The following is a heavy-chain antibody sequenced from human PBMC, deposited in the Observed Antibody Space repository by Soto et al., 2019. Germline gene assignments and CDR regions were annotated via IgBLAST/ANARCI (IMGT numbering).Heavy chain of an antibody. V-gene: IGHV3-74*01. CDR1: GFTFSSYW. CDR2: INSDGSST. Sequence: GGSLRLSCAASGFTFSSYWMHWVRQAPGKGLVWVSRINSDGSSTSYADSVKGRFTISRDNAKNTLYLQMNSLRAEDTAVYYCARTFGGVIVFDYWGQGTLVTVSS. D-gene: IGHD3-16*02. CDR3: ARTFGGVIVFDY. J-gene: IGHJ4*02.